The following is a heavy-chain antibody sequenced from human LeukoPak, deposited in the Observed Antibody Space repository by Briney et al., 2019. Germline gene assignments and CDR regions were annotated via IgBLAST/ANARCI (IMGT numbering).Heavy chain of an antibody. CDR2: IYYSGST. Sequence: SETLPLTCTESGGSISSYYWSWIRQPPGKGLEWIGYIYYSGSTNYNPSLKSRVTISVDTSKNQFSLKLSSVTAADTAVYYCATQQYDILTGYPRWFDPWGQGTLVTVSS. J-gene: IGHJ5*02. CDR3: ATQQYDILTGYPRWFDP. D-gene: IGHD3-9*01. V-gene: IGHV4-59*08. CDR1: GGSISSYY.